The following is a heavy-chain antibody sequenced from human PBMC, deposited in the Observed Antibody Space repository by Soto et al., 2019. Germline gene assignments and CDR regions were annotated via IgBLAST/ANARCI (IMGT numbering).Heavy chain of an antibody. CDR1: GFTFSRYG. J-gene: IGHJ4*02. V-gene: IGHV3-30*18. CDR2: ISYDGSNK. Sequence: QVQLVESGGGVVQPGRFLRLSWAASGFTFSRYGMHWVRQAPGKGLEWVAVISYDGSNKYYADSVKGRFTISRDNSKNTLYLQMNSLRAEDTAVYYCAKEGLAAAGTFDYWGQGTLVTVSS. CDR3: AKEGLAAAGTFDY. D-gene: IGHD6-13*01.